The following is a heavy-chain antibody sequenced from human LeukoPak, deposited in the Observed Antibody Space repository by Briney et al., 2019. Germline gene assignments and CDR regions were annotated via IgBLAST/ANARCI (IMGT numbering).Heavy chain of an antibody. CDR3: ARTIAAGNHYYYYMDV. Sequence: GESLKISCKGSGYSFTSYWIGWVRQMPGKGLEWMGIIYPGDSDTRYSPSFQGQVTISADKSISTAYLQWSSLKASDTAMYYCARTIAAGNHYYYYMDVWGKGTTVTISS. CDR1: GYSFTSYW. J-gene: IGHJ6*03. CDR2: IYPGDSDT. D-gene: IGHD6-13*01. V-gene: IGHV5-51*01.